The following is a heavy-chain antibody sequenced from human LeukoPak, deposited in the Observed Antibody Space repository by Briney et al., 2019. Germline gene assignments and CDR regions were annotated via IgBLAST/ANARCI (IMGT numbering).Heavy chain of an antibody. CDR1: GFAFSSYW. J-gene: IGHJ4*02. CDR3: ARGWDRYFDY. Sequence: KPGGSLRLSCAASGFAFSSYWMHWVRQAPGKGLEWVSSISSSSSYIYYADSVKGRFTISRDNAKNSLYLQMNSLRAEDTAVYYCARGWDRYFDYWGQGTLVTVSS. D-gene: IGHD1-26*01. V-gene: IGHV3-21*01. CDR2: ISSSSSYI.